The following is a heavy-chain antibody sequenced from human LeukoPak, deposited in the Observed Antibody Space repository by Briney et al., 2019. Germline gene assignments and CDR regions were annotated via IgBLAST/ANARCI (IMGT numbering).Heavy chain of an antibody. CDR2: ISSSSSYI. Sequence: PGGSLRLSCTVSGFTFSSYSMNWVRQAPGKGLEWVSSISSSSSYIYYADSVKGRFTISRDNAKNSLYLQMNSLRAEDTAVYYCASRVIVVVPAARDYWGQGTLVTVSS. J-gene: IGHJ4*02. CDR1: GFTFSSYS. V-gene: IGHV3-21*01. CDR3: ASRVIVVVPAARDY. D-gene: IGHD2-2*01.